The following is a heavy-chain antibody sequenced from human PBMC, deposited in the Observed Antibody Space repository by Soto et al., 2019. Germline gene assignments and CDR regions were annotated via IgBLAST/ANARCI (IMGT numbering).Heavy chain of an antibody. CDR3: ARNRGWEMLDY. CDR1: GFTFTHYW. J-gene: IGHJ4*02. D-gene: IGHD6-19*01. CDR2: INIDGTEK. Sequence: EVQLVESGGALVQPGGSLRLSCATSGFTFTHYWMNWVLQAPGKGLEWVANINIDGTEKYYGDSVKCRFTISRDNAKNSLYLQMDSLRDEDMAVYYCARNRGWEMLDYWGQGTLVTVSS. V-gene: IGHV3-7*01.